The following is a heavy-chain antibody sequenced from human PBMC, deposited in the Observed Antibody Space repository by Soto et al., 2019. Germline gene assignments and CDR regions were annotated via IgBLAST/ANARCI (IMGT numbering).Heavy chain of an antibody. D-gene: IGHD1-1*01. J-gene: IGHJ6*02. V-gene: IGHV4-4*02. CDR1: GGSMSSGYW. CDR2: IYHSGTT. Sequence: QVQLQESGPGLVKPSGTLSLSCAVSGGSMSSGYWWNWVRQPPGKGLEWIGEIYHSGTTNSNPSLKTRVTISVDKSKNQFSLKLSSVTAAATAVYFCARGDDPHFYYGMAVWGQGTTVTVSS. CDR3: ARGDDPHFYYGMAV.